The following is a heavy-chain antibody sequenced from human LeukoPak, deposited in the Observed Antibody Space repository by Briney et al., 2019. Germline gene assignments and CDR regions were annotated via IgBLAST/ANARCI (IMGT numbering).Heavy chain of an antibody. Sequence: GGSLRLSCAASGFTVSSNYMSWVRQAPGKGLEWVSVIYSGGSTYYADSVKGRFTISRDNSKNTLYLQMNSLRAEDTAVYYCARAPGGWYGIYDYWGQGTLVTVSS. CDR2: IYSGGST. D-gene: IGHD6-19*01. CDR1: GFTVSSNY. CDR3: ARAPGGWYGIYDY. V-gene: IGHV3-53*01. J-gene: IGHJ4*02.